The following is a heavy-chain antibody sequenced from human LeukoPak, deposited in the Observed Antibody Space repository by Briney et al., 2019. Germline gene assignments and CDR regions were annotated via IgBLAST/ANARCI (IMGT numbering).Heavy chain of an antibody. CDR1: GGSFSGYY. Sequence: NTSETLSLTCAVYGGSFSGYYWSWIRQPPGKGLEWIGEINHSGSTNYNPSLKSRVTISVDTSKNQFSLKLSSMTAADTAVYYCAAYSGSYYYGMDVWGQGTTVTVSS. V-gene: IGHV4-34*01. CDR3: AAYSGSYYYGMDV. J-gene: IGHJ6*02. D-gene: IGHD1-26*01. CDR2: INHSGST.